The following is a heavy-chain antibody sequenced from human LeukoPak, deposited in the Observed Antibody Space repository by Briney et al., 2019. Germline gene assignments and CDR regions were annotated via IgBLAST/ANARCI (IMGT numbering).Heavy chain of an antibody. CDR1: GGSISSGDYY. CDR2: IYDSGST. Sequence: PSQTLSLTCTVSGGSISSGDYYWSWIRQPPGKGLEWIGYIYDSGSTYYNPSLKSRVTISVDTSKNQFSLKLSSVTAADTAVYYCAIYTAMAYYFDYWGQGTLVTVSS. V-gene: IGHV4-30-4*01. CDR3: AIYTAMAYYFDY. D-gene: IGHD5-18*01. J-gene: IGHJ4*02.